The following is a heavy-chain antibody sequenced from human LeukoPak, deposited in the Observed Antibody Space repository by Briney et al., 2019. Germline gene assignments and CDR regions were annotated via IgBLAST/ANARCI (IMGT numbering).Heavy chain of an antibody. CDR2: IGGSGDST. CDR1: GFTFSSYA. Sequence: PGGSLRLSCAASGFTFSSYAMTWVRQAPGKGLEWVSGIGGSGDSTYYADSVTGRFTISRDNSKNTLYLQMNSLRVEDTAVYYWAKVHSGGWVFDYWAQGPLVIVPS. J-gene: IGHJ4*02. V-gene: IGHV3-23*01. CDR3: AKVHSGGWVFDY. D-gene: IGHD6-19*01.